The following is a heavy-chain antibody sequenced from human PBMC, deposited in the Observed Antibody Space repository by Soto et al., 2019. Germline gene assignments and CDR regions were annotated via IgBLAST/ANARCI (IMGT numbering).Heavy chain of an antibody. D-gene: IGHD4-4*01. CDR3: ARSFTEENWFDP. CDR2: IYHSGST. J-gene: IGHJ5*02. Sequence: KPSETLSLTCAVSGGSISSSNWWSWVRQPPGKGLEWIGYIYHSGSTYYNPSLKSRVTISVDRSKNQFSLKLSSVTAADTAVYYCARSFTEENWFDPWGQGTLVTVSS. CDR1: GGSISSSNW. V-gene: IGHV4-4*02.